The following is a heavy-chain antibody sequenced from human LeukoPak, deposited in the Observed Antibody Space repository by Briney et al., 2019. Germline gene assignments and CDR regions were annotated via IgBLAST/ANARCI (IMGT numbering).Heavy chain of an antibody. CDR3: ARAMVRGVITYYYYMDV. CDR2: INHSGST. J-gene: IGHJ6*03. Sequence: SETLSLTCAVYGGSFSGYYWSWIRQPPGKGLEWIGEINHSGSTNYNPSLKSRVTISVDTSKNQFSLKLSSVTAADTAVYYCARAMVRGVITYYYYMDVWGKGTTVTISS. D-gene: IGHD3-10*01. V-gene: IGHV4-34*01. CDR1: GGSFSGYY.